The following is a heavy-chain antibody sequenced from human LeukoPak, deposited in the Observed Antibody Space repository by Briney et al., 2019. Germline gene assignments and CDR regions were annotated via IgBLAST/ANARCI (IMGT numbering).Heavy chain of an antibody. CDR3: ARAADYDHTGMDV. V-gene: IGHV1-46*01. J-gene: IGHJ6*02. Sequence: GASVKASAKASGYTFTSYYMPWVRQAPGQGLEWMGIINPSGGSTSYAQKFQGRVTMTRDTSTSTVYMELSSLRSEDTAVYYCARAADYDHTGMDVWGQGTTVTVSS. CDR2: INPSGGST. CDR1: GYTFTSYY. D-gene: IGHD3-3*01.